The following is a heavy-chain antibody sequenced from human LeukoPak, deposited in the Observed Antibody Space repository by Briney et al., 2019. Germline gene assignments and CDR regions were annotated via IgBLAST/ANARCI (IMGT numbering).Heavy chain of an antibody. CDR1: GGSISSYY. Sequence: SETLSLTCTVSGGSISSYYWGWIRQPAGEGLEWIGRILTSGSTNYNPSLKSRVTMSVDTSKNQFSLKLSSVTAADTAVYYCARDPLVGATQGDAFDIWGQGTMVTVSS. J-gene: IGHJ3*02. V-gene: IGHV4-4*07. CDR2: ILTSGST. CDR3: ARDPLVGATQGDAFDI. D-gene: IGHD1-26*01.